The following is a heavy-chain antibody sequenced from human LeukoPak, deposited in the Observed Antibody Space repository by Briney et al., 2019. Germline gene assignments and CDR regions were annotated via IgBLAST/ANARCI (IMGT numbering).Heavy chain of an antibody. V-gene: IGHV4-59*08. CDR1: GGSIKSYY. CDR2: ISYSGST. Sequence: SETLSLTCTVSGGSIKSYYWSWIRQPPGKGLEWIAYISYSGSTSHNPSLKSRVTISEDTSKNHFSLKLSSVTAADTAVYYCARHVRGGYCGGDCYSAKWHFDPWGRGTLVTVSS. CDR3: ARHVRGGYCGGDCYSAKWHFDP. D-gene: IGHD2-21*02. J-gene: IGHJ2*01.